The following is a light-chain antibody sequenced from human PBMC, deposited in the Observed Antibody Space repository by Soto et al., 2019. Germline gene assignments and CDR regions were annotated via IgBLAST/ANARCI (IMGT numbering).Light chain of an antibody. CDR1: QSVSSSF. V-gene: IGKV3-20*01. J-gene: IGKJ2*01. Sequence: EIVLTQSPGTLSLSPGERATLSCRASQSVSSSFLARYRQKPGQAPRLLIYGASSRATGIPDRFSGSGSGTDFTLTTTRLEPEDFAVYYCQQYDSSPRTFGQGTKLEIK. CDR2: GAS. CDR3: QQYDSSPRT.